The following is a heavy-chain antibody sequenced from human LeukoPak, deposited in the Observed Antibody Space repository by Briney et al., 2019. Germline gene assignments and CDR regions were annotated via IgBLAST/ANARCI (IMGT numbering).Heavy chain of an antibody. J-gene: IGHJ4*02. CDR3: ATGGYSGTGSYYDY. D-gene: IGHD3-10*01. V-gene: IGHV1-46*01. Sequence: SVNVSCKPSAYTFTTNNMHWVRQPPEHWLEWMGIINPSGDSTSYTEKFQGRLSMTKHPFARTAYMELGSVRSEDPAVNFCATGGYSGTGSYYDYWGQGTLVSVSS. CDR2: INPSGDST. CDR1: AYTFTTNN.